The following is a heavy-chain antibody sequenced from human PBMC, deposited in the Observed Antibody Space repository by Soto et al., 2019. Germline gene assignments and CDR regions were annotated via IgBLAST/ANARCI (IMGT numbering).Heavy chain of an antibody. J-gene: IGHJ4*02. CDR1: GFTFSSYG. V-gene: IGHV3-30*18. CDR3: AKDRNIVVVVAPLDY. Sequence: QVQLVESGGGVVQPGRSLRLSCAASGFTFSSYGRHWVRQAPGKGLEWVAVISYDGSNKNYVDSVKGRFTISRDNSKNTLYLQMNSLRAEDTAVYYCAKDRNIVVVVAPLDYWGQGTLVTVSS. D-gene: IGHD2-15*01. CDR2: ISYDGSNK.